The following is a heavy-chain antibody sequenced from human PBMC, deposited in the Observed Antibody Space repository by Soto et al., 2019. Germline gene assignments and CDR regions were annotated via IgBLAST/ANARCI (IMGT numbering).Heavy chain of an antibody. J-gene: IGHJ4*02. Sequence: GGSLRLSCAASGFTFSDYYMSWIRQAPGKGLEWVSYISSSSSYTNYADSVKGRFTISRDNAKNSLYLQMNSLRAEDTAVYYCARVTTLGYCSSTSCYVFDYWGQGTLVTVS. D-gene: IGHD2-2*01. CDR1: GFTFSDYY. V-gene: IGHV3-11*05. CDR3: ARVTTLGYCSSTSCYVFDY. CDR2: ISSSSSYT.